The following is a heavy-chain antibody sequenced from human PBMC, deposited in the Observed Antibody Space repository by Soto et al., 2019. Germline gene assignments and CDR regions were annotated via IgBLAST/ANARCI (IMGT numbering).Heavy chain of an antibody. Sequence: GSVEVSCKASGYTFTSYCISWVRKAPGQGLEWMGWISAYNGNTNYAQKLQGRVTMTTDTSTSTAYMELRSLRSDDTAVYYCARDLATVTTNDAFDIWGQGTMVTVSS. CDR2: ISAYNGNT. CDR3: ARDLATVTTNDAFDI. D-gene: IGHD4-17*01. V-gene: IGHV1-18*01. J-gene: IGHJ3*02. CDR1: GYTFTSYC.